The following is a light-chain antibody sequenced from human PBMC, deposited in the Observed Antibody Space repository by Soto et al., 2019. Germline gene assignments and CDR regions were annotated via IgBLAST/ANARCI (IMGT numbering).Light chain of an antibody. J-gene: IGKJ1*01. V-gene: IGKV1-5*01. CDR2: DAS. CDR1: QSIGDW. CDR3: QQYNSYSPAT. Sequence: DIQMTQSPSTLAASVGDRVTITCRASQSIGDWLAWYQQKPGKAPNLLIYDASRSVSGVPSRFSGGGSGTEFTLTIISLQPDDFATYYCQQYNSYSPATFGQGTKVEI.